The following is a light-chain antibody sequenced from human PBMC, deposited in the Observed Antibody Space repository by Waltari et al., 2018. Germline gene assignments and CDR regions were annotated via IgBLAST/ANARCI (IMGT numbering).Light chain of an antibody. Sequence: DIVMTQSPLSLPVTPGAPASIFCKSSQSLLHSNGYNYLGWYLQKPGQSPQLLIYLGSNRASGVPDRFSGSGSGTDFTLKISRLEAEDVGVYFCMHSLQTPWTFGQGTRVEIK. J-gene: IGKJ1*01. CDR3: MHSLQTPWT. CDR1: QSLLHSNGYNY. CDR2: LGS. V-gene: IGKV2-28*01.